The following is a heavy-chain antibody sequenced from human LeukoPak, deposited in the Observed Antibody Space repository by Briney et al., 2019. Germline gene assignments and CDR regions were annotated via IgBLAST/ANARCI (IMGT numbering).Heavy chain of an antibody. CDR3: ASSISYQWLVEDY. D-gene: IGHD6-19*01. CDR2: IKQDGSEK. V-gene: IGHV3-7*01. J-gene: IGHJ4*02. CDR1: GFTFSSYW. Sequence: RPGGSLRLSCAASGFTFSSYWMSWVRQAPGKGLEWVANIKQDGSEKYYVDSVKGRFTISRDNAKNSLYMQMNSLRAEDTAVFYCASSISYQWLVEDYWGQGTLVTVSS.